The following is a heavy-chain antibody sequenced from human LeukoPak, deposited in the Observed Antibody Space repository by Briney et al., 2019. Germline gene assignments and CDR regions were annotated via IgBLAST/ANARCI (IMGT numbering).Heavy chain of an antibody. V-gene: IGHV1-2*02. CDR1: GYTFTGYY. Sequence: ASVKVSCKASGYTFTGYYMHWVRQAPGQGLEWMGWINPNSGGTNYAQKFQGRVTMTRDTSISTAYMELSRLRSDDTAVYYCASFNFIMITFGGVIVPDAFDIWGQGTMVTVSS. D-gene: IGHD3-16*02. J-gene: IGHJ3*02. CDR3: ASFNFIMITFGGVIVPDAFDI. CDR2: INPNSGGT.